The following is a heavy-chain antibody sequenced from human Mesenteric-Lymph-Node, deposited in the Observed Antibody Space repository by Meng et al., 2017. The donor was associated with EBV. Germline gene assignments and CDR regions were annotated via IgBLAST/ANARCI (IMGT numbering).Heavy chain of an antibody. V-gene: IGHV4-30-4*01. CDR3: ARGLEVATMSY. J-gene: IGHJ4*02. CDR2: IYYSGST. Sequence: QVEPEESGPGLVKPSQTLSLTCAVSGGSISSGGYYWSWIRQPPGKGLEWIGYIYYSGSTYYNPSLKSRVTISVDTSKNQFSLKLSSVTAADTAVYYCARGLEVATMSYWGQGTLVTVSS. D-gene: IGHD5-12*01. CDR1: GGSISSGGYY.